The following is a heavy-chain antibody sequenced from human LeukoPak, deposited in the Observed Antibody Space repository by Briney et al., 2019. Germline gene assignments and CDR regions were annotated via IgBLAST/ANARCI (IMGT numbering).Heavy chain of an antibody. J-gene: IGHJ5*02. CDR1: GGSISTGSYY. D-gene: IGHD2-15*01. V-gene: IGHV4-39*01. Sequence: PSETLSLTCTVSGGSISTGSYYWGWIRQPPGKGLEWIGSIYYSGSTYYNPSLKSRVAVSVDTSKNQFSLKLTSVTAADTAVYYCARLGYCSGGSCYLLSWFDPWGQGTLVTVSS. CDR3: ARLGYCSGGSCYLLSWFDP. CDR2: IYYSGST.